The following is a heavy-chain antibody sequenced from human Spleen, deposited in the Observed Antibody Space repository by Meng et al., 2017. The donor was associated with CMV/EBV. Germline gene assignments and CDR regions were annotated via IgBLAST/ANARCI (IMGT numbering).Heavy chain of an antibody. Sequence: SETLSLTCVVYGGSLSDYYWSWIRQPPGKGLEWIGSIYYSGSTYYNPSLKSRVTISVDTSKNQFSLKLSSVTAADTAVYYCASTDSNHYYFDYWGQGTLVTVSS. CDR1: GGSLSDYY. J-gene: IGHJ4*02. V-gene: IGHV4-34*01. CDR2: IYYSGST. CDR3: ASTDSNHYYFDY. D-gene: IGHD1-14*01.